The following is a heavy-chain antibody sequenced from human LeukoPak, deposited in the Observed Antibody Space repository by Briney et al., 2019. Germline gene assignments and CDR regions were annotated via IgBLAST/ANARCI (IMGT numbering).Heavy chain of an antibody. CDR3: AKDLGDDYNYFDY. Sequence: GGSLRLSCVASGFLFSNVGMHWVRQAPGKGLEGGASISQDGSDKYNADSVKGRFTMSRDNSKNTLYLQMNSLRVEDTALYYCAKDLGDDYNYFDYWGQGTLVTVSS. J-gene: IGHJ4*02. CDR2: ISQDGSDK. CDR1: GFLFSNVG. D-gene: IGHD5-24*01. V-gene: IGHV3-30*18.